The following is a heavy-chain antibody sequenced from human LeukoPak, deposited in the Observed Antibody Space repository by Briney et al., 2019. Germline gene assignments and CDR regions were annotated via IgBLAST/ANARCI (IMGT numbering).Heavy chain of an antibody. J-gene: IGHJ4*02. Sequence: SETLSLTCAVYGGSFSGYYWSWIRQPPGKGLEWTGEINHSGSTNYNPSLKSRVTISVDTSKNQFSLKLSSVTAADTAVYYCASIVPAAIPYWGQGTLVTVSS. CDR3: ASIVPAAIPY. CDR2: INHSGST. D-gene: IGHD2-2*01. V-gene: IGHV4-34*01. CDR1: GGSFSGYY.